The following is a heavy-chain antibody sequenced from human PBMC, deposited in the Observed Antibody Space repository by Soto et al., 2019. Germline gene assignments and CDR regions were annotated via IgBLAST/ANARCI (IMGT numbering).Heavy chain of an antibody. CDR2: IYYSGST. J-gene: IGHJ6*02. V-gene: IGHV4-59*08. D-gene: IGHD2-15*01. Sequence: SETLSLTCTVSTDSISSYYWSWIRQPPGKGLEWIGYIYYSGSTNYNPSLKSRVTISVDTSKNQFSLKLSSVTAADTAVYYCARQRVAATGCYYYYYGMDVWGQGTTVTVSS. CDR3: ARQRVAATGCYYYYYGMDV. CDR1: TDSISSYY.